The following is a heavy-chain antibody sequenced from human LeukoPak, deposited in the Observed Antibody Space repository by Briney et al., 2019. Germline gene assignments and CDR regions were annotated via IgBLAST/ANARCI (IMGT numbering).Heavy chain of an antibody. CDR1: GFTFSNYG. Sequence: PGGSLRLSCAASGFTFSNYGMAWFRQAPGKGLEWVSTINIRADETHYADSVKGRFTISRDNSKSTLALQMTGLRVDDTAVYYCARGHASGWTRDAFDLWGQGTMLTVSS. CDR3: ARGHASGWTRDAFDL. J-gene: IGHJ3*01. D-gene: IGHD6-19*01. V-gene: IGHV3-23*01. CDR2: INIRADET.